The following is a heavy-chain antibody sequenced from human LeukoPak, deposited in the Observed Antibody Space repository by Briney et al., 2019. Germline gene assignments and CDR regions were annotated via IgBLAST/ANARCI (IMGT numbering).Heavy chain of an antibody. V-gene: IGHV3-23*01. J-gene: IGHJ4*02. D-gene: IGHD3-10*01. CDR2: ISGSGGST. CDR3: AKGGYYYGSGSYFSLAFSHYFDY. CDR1: GFTFSSYA. Sequence: GGSLRLSCAASGFTFSSYAMSWVRQAPGKGLEWVSAISGSGGSTYYADSVKGRFTISRDNSKNTLYLQMNSLRAEDTAVYYCAKGGYYYGSGSYFSLAFSHYFDYWGQGTLVTVSS.